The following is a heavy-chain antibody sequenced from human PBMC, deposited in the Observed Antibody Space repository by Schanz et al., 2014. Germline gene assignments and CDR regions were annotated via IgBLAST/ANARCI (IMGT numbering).Heavy chain of an antibody. V-gene: IGHV1-18*01. CDR3: ARDQGTGDLPILRPAYGMDV. CDR1: GYTFTRSG. J-gene: IGHJ6*02. CDR2: IGGSDGNT. Sequence: QVQLVQSGGEVKTPGASVKVSCKASGYTFTRSGISWVRQAPGQGLEWMGWIGGSDGNTNFAQKFQGRVTMTTDTSTSTVYMELRSLTSDDSAVYYCARDQGTGDLPILRPAYGMDVWGQGTTVTVSS. D-gene: IGHD7-27*01.